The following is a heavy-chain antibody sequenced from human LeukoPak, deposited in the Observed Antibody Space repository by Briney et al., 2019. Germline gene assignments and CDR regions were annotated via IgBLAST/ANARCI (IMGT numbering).Heavy chain of an antibody. V-gene: IGHV1-2*06. Sequence: RASVKVSCKASGYSLTDYYIHWVRQAPGQGLEWIGQIAPGGGTKYALNFQDRVTLTRDTSISTAYMELTSLRSGDRAIYYGARDSVGPVAFDIWGQGTVVIVSS. J-gene: IGHJ3*02. CDR2: IAPGGGT. CDR3: ARDSVGPVAFDI. D-gene: IGHD1-26*01. CDR1: GYSLTDYY.